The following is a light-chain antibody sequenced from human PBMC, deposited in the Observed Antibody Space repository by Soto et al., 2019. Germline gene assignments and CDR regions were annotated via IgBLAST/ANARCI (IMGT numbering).Light chain of an antibody. CDR1: SGHGNYV. J-gene: IGLJ2*01. V-gene: IGLV4-69*01. CDR2: VKSDGSH. CDR3: QTWDTGIVV. Sequence: QLVLTQSPSASASLGASVRLTCTLSSGHGNYVIAWHQQQPGKGPRYLMKVKSDGSHTKGDGIPDRFSGSSSGAERYLAISSLQSEDEADYYGQTWDTGIVVFGGGTKVTVL.